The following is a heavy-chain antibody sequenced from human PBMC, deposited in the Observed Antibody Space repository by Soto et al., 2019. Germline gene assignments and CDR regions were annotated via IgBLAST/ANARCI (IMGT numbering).Heavy chain of an antibody. J-gene: IGHJ5*02. CDR2: IKQDGSEI. CDR1: GFNFSSNW. V-gene: IGHV3-7*01. CDR3: ARGGTRWKTNWCDP. Sequence: PGGSLRLSCAASGFNFSSNWMGWVRQAPGKGLEWVANIKQDGSEIYYVDSVKGRFTISRDNAKNSLYLQMNTLRAEDTAVYYCARGGTRWKTNWCDPWGQGTLVTAPQ. D-gene: IGHD3-16*01.